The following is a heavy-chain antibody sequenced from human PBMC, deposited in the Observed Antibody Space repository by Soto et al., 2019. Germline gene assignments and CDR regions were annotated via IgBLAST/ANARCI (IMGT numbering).Heavy chain of an antibody. CDR3: AREKWLVRRNDPFDI. CDR1: GYTFINYY. CDR2: INPNGGST. D-gene: IGHD6-19*01. V-gene: IGHV1-46*01. J-gene: IGHJ3*02. Sequence: QVQLVQSGAEVKKPGASVKVSCKASGYTFINYYMHWVRQAPGQGLEWMGIINPNGGSTTYAQKFQCRVTLTRDTSPNTVNMELSSLRSEDTAVYYCAREKWLVRRNDPFDIWGQGTMVTVSS.